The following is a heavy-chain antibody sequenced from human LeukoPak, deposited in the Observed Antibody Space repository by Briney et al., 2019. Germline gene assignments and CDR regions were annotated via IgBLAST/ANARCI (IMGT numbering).Heavy chain of an antibody. V-gene: IGHV1-2*02. J-gene: IGHJ4*02. CDR2: INPNSGGT. Sequence: GASVKVSCKASGYTFTGYYMHWVRQAPGQGVEWMGWINPNSGGTNYAQKFQGRVTMTRDTSISTAYMDQSTLRSDDTAVYYCARDPEEILWGQGTLVTVSS. CDR3: ARDPEEIL. D-gene: IGHD1-14*01. CDR1: GYTFTGYY.